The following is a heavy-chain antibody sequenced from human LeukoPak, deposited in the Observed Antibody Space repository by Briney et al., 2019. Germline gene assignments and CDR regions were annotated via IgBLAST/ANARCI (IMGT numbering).Heavy chain of an antibody. CDR3: AKDLIVGATSPFDY. CDR2: ISGSGGST. Sequence: GGTLRLSCAASGFTFSSYGMSWVRQAPGKGLEWVSAISGSGGSTYYADSVKGRFTISRDNSKNTLYLQMNSLRAEDTAVYYCAKDLIVGATSPFDYWGQGTLVTVSS. D-gene: IGHD1-26*01. J-gene: IGHJ4*02. V-gene: IGHV3-23*01. CDR1: GFTFSSYG.